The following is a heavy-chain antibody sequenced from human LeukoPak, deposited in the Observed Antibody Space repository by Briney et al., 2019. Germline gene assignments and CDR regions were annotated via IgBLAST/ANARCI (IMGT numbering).Heavy chain of an antibody. CDR1: GGTFSSYA. Sequence: SVKVSCKASGGTFSSYAISWVRQAPGQGLEWMGRIIPILGIANYAQKFQGRVTITADKSTSTAYMELSSLRSEDTAVYYCARDYRYYYDSSGTGYFAYWGQGTLVTVSS. V-gene: IGHV1-69*04. J-gene: IGHJ4*02. CDR3: ARDYRYYYDSSGTGYFAY. D-gene: IGHD3-22*01. CDR2: IIPILGIA.